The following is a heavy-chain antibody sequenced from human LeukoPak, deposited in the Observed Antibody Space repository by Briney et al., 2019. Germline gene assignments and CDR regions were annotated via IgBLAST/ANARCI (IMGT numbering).Heavy chain of an antibody. CDR1: GFTFDDYG. V-gene: IGHV3-20*04. J-gene: IGHJ4*02. D-gene: IGHD1-26*01. CDR2: INWNGGST. CDR3: ARGSYYAPYYFDY. Sequence: GGSLRLSRAASGFTFDDYGMSWVRQAPGKGLEWVSGINWNGGSTGYADSVKGRFTISRDNAKNSLFLQVNSLRDEDTAVYYCARGSYYAPYYFDYWGQGTLVTVSS.